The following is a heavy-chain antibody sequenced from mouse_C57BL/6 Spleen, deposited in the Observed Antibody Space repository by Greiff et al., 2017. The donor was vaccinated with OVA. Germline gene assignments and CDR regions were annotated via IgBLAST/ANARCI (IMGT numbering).Heavy chain of an antibody. J-gene: IGHJ2*01. V-gene: IGHV1-47*01. CDR1: GYTFTTYP. CDR2: FHPYNDDT. D-gene: IGHD1-1*01. Sequence: LVESGAELVKPGASVKMSCKASGYTFTTYPIEWMKQNHGKSLEWIGNFHPYNDDTKYNEKFKGKATLTVEKSSSTVYLELSRLTSDDSAVYYCARGIYYYGSFDYWGQGTTLTVSS. CDR3: ARGIYYYGSFDY.